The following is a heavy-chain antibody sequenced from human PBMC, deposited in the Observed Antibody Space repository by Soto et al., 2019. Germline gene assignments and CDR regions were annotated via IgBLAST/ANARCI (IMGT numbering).Heavy chain of an antibody. D-gene: IGHD5-12*01. CDR3: AGQRWLQLRVRFDY. V-gene: IGHV4-4*07. J-gene: IGHJ4*02. Sequence: SETLSHTYTVSGGSITHYYWSWIRQPAGRGLEWIGRIYNSGSTNYNPSLKSRVTMSLDTSKNQFSLNLISVTAADPAVYYCAGQRWLQLRVRFDYWGQGILVTVSS. CDR2: IYNSGST. CDR1: GGSITHYY.